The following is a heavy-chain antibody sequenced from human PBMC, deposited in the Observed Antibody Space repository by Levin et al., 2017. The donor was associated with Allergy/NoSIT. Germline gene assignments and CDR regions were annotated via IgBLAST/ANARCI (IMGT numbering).Heavy chain of an antibody. J-gene: IGHJ5*02. CDR1: GGSISSYY. CDR2: IYYSGST. Sequence: SETLSLTCTVSGGSISSYYWSWIRQPPGNGLEWIGYIYYSGSTNYNPSLKSRVTISVDTSKNQFSLKLSSVTAADTAVYYCARAEDYGDDVGWFDPWGQGTLVTVSS. V-gene: IGHV4-59*01. CDR3: ARAEDYGDDVGWFDP. D-gene: IGHD4-17*01.